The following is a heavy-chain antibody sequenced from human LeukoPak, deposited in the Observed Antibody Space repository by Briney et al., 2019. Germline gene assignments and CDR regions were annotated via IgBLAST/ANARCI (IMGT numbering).Heavy chain of an antibody. CDR2: ISNTGST. CDR3: ASEGYQLGWFDP. CDR1: GGSISSYY. Sequence: SETLSLTCTVSGGSISSYYWTWIRQPPGKGLEWIGYISNTGSTNYNPSLKSRVTISVDTSKNQFSLKLSSVTAADTAVYYCASEGYQLGWFDPWGQGTLVTVSS. V-gene: IGHV4-4*08. D-gene: IGHD2-2*01. J-gene: IGHJ5*02.